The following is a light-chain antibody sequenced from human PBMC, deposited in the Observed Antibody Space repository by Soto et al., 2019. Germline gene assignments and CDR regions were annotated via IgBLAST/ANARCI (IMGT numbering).Light chain of an antibody. CDR3: QSYDSSLSGYV. CDR1: SSNIGAGYD. J-gene: IGLJ1*01. Sequence: QCVLTQPPSVSGAPGQRVTISCTGSSSNIGAGYDVHWYQQLPGTAPKLLIYGNSNRPSGVPDRFSGSKSGTSASLAITGLRAEDEADYYCQSYDSSLSGYVFGTGTKVTVL. V-gene: IGLV1-40*01. CDR2: GNS.